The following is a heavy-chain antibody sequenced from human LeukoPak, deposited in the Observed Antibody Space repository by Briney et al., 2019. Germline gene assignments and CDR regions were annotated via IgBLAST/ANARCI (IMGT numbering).Heavy chain of an antibody. CDR3: AKEPYYYDSSGYYYPPAYFDY. D-gene: IGHD3-22*01. Sequence: GGSLRLSCAASGFTFSSYAMSWVRQAPGKGLEWVSAISGSGGSTYYADSVKGRFTISRDNSKNTLYLQMKSPRAEDTAVYYCAKEPYYYDSSGYYYPPAYFDYWGQGTLVTVSS. J-gene: IGHJ4*02. V-gene: IGHV3-23*01. CDR2: ISGSGGST. CDR1: GFTFSSYA.